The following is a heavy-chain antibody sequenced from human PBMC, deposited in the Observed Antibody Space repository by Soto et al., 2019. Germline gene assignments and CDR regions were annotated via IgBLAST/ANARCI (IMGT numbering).Heavy chain of an antibody. Sequence: SETLSLTCAVSGGSISSYYWSWIRQPPGKGLEWIGYIYYSGSTNYNPSLKSRVTISVDTSKNQFSLKLSSVTAADTAVYYCARRWGRSFDYWGQGTLVTVSS. CDR1: GGSISSYY. D-gene: IGHD2-15*01. J-gene: IGHJ4*02. CDR2: IYYSGST. CDR3: ARRWGRSFDY. V-gene: IGHV4-59*08.